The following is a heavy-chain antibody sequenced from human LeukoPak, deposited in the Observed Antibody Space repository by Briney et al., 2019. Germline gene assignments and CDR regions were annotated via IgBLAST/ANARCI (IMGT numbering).Heavy chain of an antibody. V-gene: IGHV1-8*03. D-gene: IGHD3-22*01. Sequence: ASVKVSCKASGYTFTSYDINWVRQATGQGLEWMGWMNPNSGNTGYAQKFQGRVTITRDTSISTAYMELSRLRSDDTAVYYCAREHSSGYYFDAFDIWGQGTMVTVSS. CDR1: GYTFTSYD. CDR3: AREHSSGYYFDAFDI. J-gene: IGHJ3*02. CDR2: MNPNSGNT.